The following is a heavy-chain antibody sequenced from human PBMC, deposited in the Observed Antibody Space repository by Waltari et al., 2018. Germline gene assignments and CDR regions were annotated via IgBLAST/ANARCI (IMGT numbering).Heavy chain of an antibody. J-gene: IGHJ6*02. D-gene: IGHD2-15*01. CDR1: GGSFSGYY. CDR3: VRLEDCSGPGGNCYSRDPFATDV. Sequence: QVQLQQWGAGLLQPSETLSLTCAVYGGSFSGYYWGWVRQPPGKGLEWIGEINHAGNGSPNPSLRSRGTMLGDTSKSQFSLKLHSVTAADTAVYFCVRLEDCSGPGGNCYSRDPFATDVWGQGTTVTVSS. CDR2: INHAGNG. V-gene: IGHV4-34*02.